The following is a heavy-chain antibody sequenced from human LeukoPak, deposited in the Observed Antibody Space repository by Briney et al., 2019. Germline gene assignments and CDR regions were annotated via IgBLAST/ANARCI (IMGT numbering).Heavy chain of an antibody. Sequence: PGGSLRLSCSASGFTFSSYAMHWVRQAPGKGLEYVSAISSNGGSTYYADSVKGRFTISRDNSKNTLYLQMNSLRAEDTAVYYCARERIAVAGEFDYWGQGTLVTVSS. V-gene: IGHV3-64*04. D-gene: IGHD6-19*01. CDR2: ISSNGGST. J-gene: IGHJ4*02. CDR3: ARERIAVAGEFDY. CDR1: GFTFSSYA.